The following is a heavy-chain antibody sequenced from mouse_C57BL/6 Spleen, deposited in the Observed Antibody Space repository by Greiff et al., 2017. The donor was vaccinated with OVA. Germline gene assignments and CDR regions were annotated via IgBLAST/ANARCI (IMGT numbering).Heavy chain of an antibody. J-gene: IGHJ2*01. D-gene: IGHD2-1*01. CDR3: ARDGKEGFDY. CDR1: GYAFTNYL. Sequence: VQLQQSGAELVRPGTSVKVSCKASGYAFTNYLIEWVKQRPGQGLEWIGVINPGSGGTNYNEKFKGKATLTADKSSSTAYMQLSSLTSEDSAVYFCARDGKEGFDYWGQGTTLTVSS. CDR2: INPGSGGT. V-gene: IGHV1-54*01.